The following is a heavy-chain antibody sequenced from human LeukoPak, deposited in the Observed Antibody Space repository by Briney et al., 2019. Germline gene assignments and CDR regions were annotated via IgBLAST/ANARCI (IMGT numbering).Heavy chain of an antibody. D-gene: IGHD3-10*01. CDR1: GGSISSSSYY. Sequence: SETLSLTCTVSGGSISSSSYYWGWIRQPPGKGLEWIGSIYYSGSTYYNPSLKSRVTISVDTSKNQFSLKLSSVTAADTAVYYCARDPRGLWFGELYNVWGQGTTVTVSS. CDR2: IYYSGST. CDR3: ARDPRGLWFGELYNV. V-gene: IGHV4-39*07. J-gene: IGHJ6*02.